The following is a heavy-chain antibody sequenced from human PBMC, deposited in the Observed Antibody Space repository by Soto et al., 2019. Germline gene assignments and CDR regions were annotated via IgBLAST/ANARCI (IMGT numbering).Heavy chain of an antibody. J-gene: IGHJ6*02. Sequence: EVQLVESGGGRVKPGGSLRLSFAASGLTFSSYSMNWVRQAPGKGLEWVSSISSSSSYIYYADSVKGRFTISRDNAKNSLYLQMNSLRAEDTAVYYCARDIKDYYYGMDVWGQGTTVTVSS. CDR2: ISSSSSYI. CDR3: ARDIKDYYYGMDV. V-gene: IGHV3-21*01. CDR1: GLTFSSYS.